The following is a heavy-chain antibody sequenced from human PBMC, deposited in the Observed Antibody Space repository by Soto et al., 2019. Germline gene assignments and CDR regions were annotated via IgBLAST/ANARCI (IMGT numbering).Heavy chain of an antibody. V-gene: IGHV3-23*01. D-gene: IGHD3-16*02. CDR1: GFTFSSYA. CDR2: ISGSGGST. Sequence: GGSLRLSCAASGFTFSSYAMSWVRQAPGKGLEWVSAISGSGGSTYYADSVKGRFTISRDNSKNTLYLQMNSLRAEDTAVYYCAKDSLITFGGVIPPPGDYYYMDVWGKGTTVTVSS. J-gene: IGHJ6*03. CDR3: AKDSLITFGGVIPPPGDYYYMDV.